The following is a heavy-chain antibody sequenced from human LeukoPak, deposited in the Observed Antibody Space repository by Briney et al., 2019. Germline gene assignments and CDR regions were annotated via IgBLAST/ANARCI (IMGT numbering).Heavy chain of an antibody. J-gene: IGHJ4*02. CDR3: ARDYGDILTGYYFDY. CDR2: IYTSGST. CDR1: GGSISSYY. D-gene: IGHD3-9*01. V-gene: IGHV4-4*07. Sequence: SETLSLTCTVSGGSISSYYWSWIRQPPGKGLEWIGRIYTSGSTNYNPSLKSRVTMSVDTSKNQFSLKLSSVTAADTAVYYCARDYGDILTGYYFDYWGQGTLVTVSS.